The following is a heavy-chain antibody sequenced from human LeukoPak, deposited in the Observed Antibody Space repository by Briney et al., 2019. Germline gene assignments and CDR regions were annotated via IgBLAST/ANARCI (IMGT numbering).Heavy chain of an antibody. CDR3: ARDNPGYSSGWYGAFDV. D-gene: IGHD6-19*01. V-gene: IGHV3-48*01. CDR2: ISSSSSTT. J-gene: IGHJ3*01. Sequence: PGGSLRLSCAASGFTVSSNYMNWVRQAPGKGLEWVSYISSSSSTTYYADSVKGRFTISSDSAKNSLYLQMNSLRVEDTALYYCARDNPGYSSGWYGAFDVWGQGTMVTVSS. CDR1: GFTVSSNY.